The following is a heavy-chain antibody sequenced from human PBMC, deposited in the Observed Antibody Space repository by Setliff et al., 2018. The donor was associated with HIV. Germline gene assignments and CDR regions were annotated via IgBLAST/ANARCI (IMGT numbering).Heavy chain of an antibody. CDR3: AAIAAAALRGTFDI. Sequence: ASVKVSCKASGYTFTSYGISWVRQAPGQGLEWMGWISGYNGNTNYAQKLQGRVTMTTDTSTSTAYMELLSLRSDDTAVYYCAAIAAAALRGTFDIWGQGTMVTV. CDR2: ISGYNGNT. D-gene: IGHD6-13*01. V-gene: IGHV1-18*01. CDR1: GYTFTSYG. J-gene: IGHJ3*02.